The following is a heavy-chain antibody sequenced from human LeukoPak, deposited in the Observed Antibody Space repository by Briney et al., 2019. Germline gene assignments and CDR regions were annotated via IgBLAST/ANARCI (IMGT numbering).Heavy chain of an antibody. CDR2: IWYGGSNK. J-gene: IGHJ5*02. Sequence: AGGSLRLSCAASGFTFSSYGMHWVRQAPGKGLEWVAVIWYGGSNKYYADSVKGRFTISRDNSKNTLYLQMSSLRAEDTAVYYCAKDQDLGQQLDHWGQGTLVTVSS. CDR1: GFTFSSYG. V-gene: IGHV3-30*02. CDR3: AKDQDLGQQLDH. D-gene: IGHD6-13*01.